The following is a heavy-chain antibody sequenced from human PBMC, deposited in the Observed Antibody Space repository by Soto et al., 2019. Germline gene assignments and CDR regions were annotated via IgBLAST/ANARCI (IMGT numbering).Heavy chain of an antibody. CDR3: ARLNYGSGNYHFDY. Sequence: SETLSLTCTVSSGSISSSSYYWVWIRQPPGKGLEWIGSIYYSGTTYYSPSLKSRVSISADTSKDQFSLKLNSVTAADTAVYYCARLNYGSGNYHFDYWGQGTLVTVSS. J-gene: IGHJ4*02. CDR2: IYYSGTT. V-gene: IGHV4-39*01. D-gene: IGHD3-10*01. CDR1: SGSISSSSYY.